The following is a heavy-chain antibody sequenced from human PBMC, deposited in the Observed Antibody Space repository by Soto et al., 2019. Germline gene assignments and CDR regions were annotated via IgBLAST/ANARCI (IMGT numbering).Heavy chain of an antibody. J-gene: IGHJ4*02. CDR1: GFTFSTYD. Sequence: WGSLRLSCVASGFTFSTYDINLFRQSPLKGLEWVSSINRASIYIYYADSVRGRFTISRDNAKNSLYLQMDSLRVEDTAVYYCARRTVTTYHYFDYWGQGTLVTVSS. CDR2: INRASIYI. D-gene: IGHD4-17*01. V-gene: IGHV3-21*01. CDR3: ARRTVTTYHYFDY.